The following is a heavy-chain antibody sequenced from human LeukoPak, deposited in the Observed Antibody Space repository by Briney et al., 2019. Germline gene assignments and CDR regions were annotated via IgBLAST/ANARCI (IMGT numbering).Heavy chain of an antibody. D-gene: IGHD1-26*01. V-gene: IGHV4-4*07. CDR2: IYTSGST. CDR3: ARALLTTPPAAFDI. CDR1: GGSISSYY. J-gene: IGHJ3*02. Sequence: SETLSLTCIVAGGSISSYYWIWIRQPAGKGLEWIGRIYTSGSTNYNPSLKSRVTMSVDTSKNQFSLKLSSVTAADTAVYYCARALLTTPPAAFDIWGQGTMVTVSS.